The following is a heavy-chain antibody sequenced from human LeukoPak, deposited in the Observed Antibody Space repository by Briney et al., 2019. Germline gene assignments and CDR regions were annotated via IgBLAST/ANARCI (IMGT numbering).Heavy chain of an antibody. D-gene: IGHD2-2*01. CDR1: GDSFSSNSVT. V-gene: IGHV6-1*01. Sequence: QTLSLTCAISGDSFSSNSVTWNWLRQSPSRGIEWLGRTYYRSTWYNDYAVSVRGRITVNPDTSKNQFSLHLNSVTPEDTAVYYCARRLTQYDCFDPWGQGILVTVSS. J-gene: IGHJ5*02. CDR2: TYYRSTWYN. CDR3: ARRLTQYDCFDP.